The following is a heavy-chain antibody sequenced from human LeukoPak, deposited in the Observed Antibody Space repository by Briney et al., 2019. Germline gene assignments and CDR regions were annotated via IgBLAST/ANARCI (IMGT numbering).Heavy chain of an antibody. Sequence: SQTLSLTCAVSGGSISSGGYSWSWIRQPPGKGLEWIGYIYHSGSTHYNPSLKSRVTISVDRSKNQFPLKLSSVTAADTAVYYCARRGEGDYGDYGSDWFDPWGQGTLVTVSS. J-gene: IGHJ5*02. D-gene: IGHD4-17*01. CDR1: GGSISSGGYS. V-gene: IGHV4-30-2*01. CDR3: ARRGEGDYGDYGSDWFDP. CDR2: IYHSGST.